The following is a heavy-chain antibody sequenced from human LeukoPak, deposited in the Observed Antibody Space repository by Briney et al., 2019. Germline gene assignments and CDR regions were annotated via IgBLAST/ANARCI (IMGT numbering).Heavy chain of an antibody. D-gene: IGHD3-3*01. CDR2: IYDSGST. CDR3: ARAPFRSNTLFY. Sequence: SETLSLTCTVSGGSIRSSYYYWGWIRQPPGKGLEWIGSIYDSGSTYYNPSLKSRVTISVDTSKNQFSLKLNSVTAADTAVYYCARAPFRSNTLFYWGQGTLVTVSS. V-gene: IGHV4-39*01. CDR1: GGSIRSSYYY. J-gene: IGHJ4*02.